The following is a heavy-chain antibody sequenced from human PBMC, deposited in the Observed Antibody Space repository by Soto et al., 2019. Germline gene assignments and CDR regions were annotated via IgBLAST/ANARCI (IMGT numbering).Heavy chain of an antibody. CDR1: GSSIINNHYY. D-gene: IGHD3-22*01. V-gene: IGHV4-30-4*08. Sequence: QVQLQESGPGLVKPSQTLSLTCTVSGSSIINNHYYWNFIRQPPGRDLEWIGYIYYSGSTYYHPSLESRRTISIDTSKNQVSLKLSSVTAADTAVYYGARASMIGVPGFFDVWGRGTLVTVSS. J-gene: IGHJ2*01. CDR3: ARASMIGVPGFFDV. CDR2: IYYSGST.